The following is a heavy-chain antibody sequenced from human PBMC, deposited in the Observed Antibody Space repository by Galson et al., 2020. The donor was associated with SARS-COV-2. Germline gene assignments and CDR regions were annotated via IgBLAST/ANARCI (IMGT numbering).Heavy chain of an antibody. CDR3: AKDYDILTGPI. V-gene: IGHV3-23*01. Sequence: GGSLRLSCAASGFTFGRYAMSWVRQAPGKGLEWVSSVTAAGGGTYHADSVKGRFTISRDNSKNTLYLQMNSLRAEDTAVYYCAKDYDILTGPIWGQGTLVTVSS. D-gene: IGHD3-9*01. CDR1: GFTFGRYA. J-gene: IGHJ4*02. CDR2: VTAAGGGT.